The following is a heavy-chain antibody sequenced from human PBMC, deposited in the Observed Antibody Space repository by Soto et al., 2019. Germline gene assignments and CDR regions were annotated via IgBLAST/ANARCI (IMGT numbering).Heavy chain of an antibody. CDR3: ARDIFSGYDSSGYYRWFDP. V-gene: IGHV1-18*01. D-gene: IGHD3-22*01. CDR1: GYTFTSYG. CDR2: ISAYNGNT. Sequence: ASVKVSCKASGYTFTSYGISWVRQAPGQGLEWMGWISAYNGNTNYAQKLQGRVTMTTDTSTSTAYMELRSLRSDDTAVYYCARDIFSGYDSSGYYRWFDPWGQGTLVTVS. J-gene: IGHJ5*02.